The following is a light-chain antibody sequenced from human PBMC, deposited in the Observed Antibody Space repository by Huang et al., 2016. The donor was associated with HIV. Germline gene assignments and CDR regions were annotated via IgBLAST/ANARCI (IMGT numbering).Light chain of an antibody. J-gene: IGKJ4*01. CDR2: AAS. CDR1: QGISSY. CDR3: QQLNSYPLT. Sequence: IQLTQSPSSLSASVGDRVTITCRASQGISSYLAWYQQKPGKAPKLLIEAASTLQSEVPSRFSGAGSGTNFTLTISSLQPEDFATYYCQQLNSYPLTFGGGTEVEIK. V-gene: IGKV1-9*01.